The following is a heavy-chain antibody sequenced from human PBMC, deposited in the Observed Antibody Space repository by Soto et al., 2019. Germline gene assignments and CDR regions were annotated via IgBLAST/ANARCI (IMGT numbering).Heavy chain of an antibody. V-gene: IGHV1-3*01. CDR2: INAGNGNT. D-gene: IGHD6-19*01. Sequence: GASVKVSCKASGYTFTSYAMHWVRQAPGQRLEWMGWINAGNGNTKYSQKFQGRVTITRDTSASTAYMELSSLRSEDTAVYYCARMYIIDSSGWSHFDYCGQGTLVTVSS. CDR3: ARMYIIDSSGWSHFDY. J-gene: IGHJ4*02. CDR1: GYTFTSYA.